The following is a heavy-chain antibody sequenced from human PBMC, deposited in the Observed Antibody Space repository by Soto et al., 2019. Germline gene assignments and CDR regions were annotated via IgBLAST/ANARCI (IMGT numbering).Heavy chain of an antibody. D-gene: IGHD6-13*01. V-gene: IGHV1-18*01. CDR1: GYTFTSYG. CDR2: ISAYNGNT. J-gene: IGHJ4*02. CDR3: ARALYGSSWYHI. Sequence: SVKVFFKASGYTFTSYGISWVRQAPGQGLEWMGWISAYNGNTNYAQKLQGRVTMTTDTSTSTAYMELRSLRSDDTAVYYCARALYGSSWYHIWGQGTLVTVSS.